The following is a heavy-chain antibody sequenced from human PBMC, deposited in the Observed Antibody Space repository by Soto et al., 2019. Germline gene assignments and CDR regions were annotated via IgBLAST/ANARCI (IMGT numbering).Heavy chain of an antibody. Sequence: ASVKVSCKASGYTFTSYAMHWVRQAPVRRLEWMGWINAGNGNTKYSQKFQGRVTITRDTSASTAYVQLSSLRSEDTAVYYCARESITYVGVDYGMDVWGQGTTVTVSS. CDR2: INAGNGNT. CDR3: ARESITYVGVDYGMDV. V-gene: IGHV1-3*01. J-gene: IGHJ6*02. D-gene: IGHD3-16*01. CDR1: GYTFTSYA.